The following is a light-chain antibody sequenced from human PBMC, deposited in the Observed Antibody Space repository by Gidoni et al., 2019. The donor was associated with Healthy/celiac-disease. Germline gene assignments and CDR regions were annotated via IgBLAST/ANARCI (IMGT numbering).Light chain of an antibody. CDR1: SSNIGNNY. Sequence: QSVLTQPPSVSAAPGQKVTISCSGSSSNIGNNYVSWYQQLPGTAPKLLIYYNNKRPSGIPDRFSGSKSGTSATLGITGLQTGDEADYYCGTWDSGVFGGGTKLTVL. CDR3: GTWDSGV. J-gene: IGLJ3*02. CDR2: YNN. V-gene: IGLV1-51*01.